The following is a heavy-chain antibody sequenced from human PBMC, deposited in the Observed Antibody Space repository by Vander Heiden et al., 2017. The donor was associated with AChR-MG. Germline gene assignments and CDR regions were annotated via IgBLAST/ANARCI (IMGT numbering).Heavy chain of an antibody. J-gene: IGHJ4*02. D-gene: IGHD3-22*01. V-gene: IGHV3-49*05. CDR2: IRSKAYGGTT. CDR1: GFTFGDYA. Sequence: EVQLVESGGGLVKPGRSLRLSCTASGFTFGDYAMSWFRQAPGKGLEWVGFIRSKAYGGTTEYAASVKGRFTISRDDSKSIAYLQMNSLKTEDTAVYYCTRWGRYYDAALADEYWGQGTLVTVSS. CDR3: TRWGRYYDAALADEY.